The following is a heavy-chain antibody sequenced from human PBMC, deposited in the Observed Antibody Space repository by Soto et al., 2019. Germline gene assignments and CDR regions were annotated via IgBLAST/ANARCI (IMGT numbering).Heavy chain of an antibody. CDR2: VFPDDSDT. D-gene: IGHD2-15*01. J-gene: IGHJ4*02. CDR3: ARRGHCSGGTCPHFDF. Sequence: EVQLVQSGAEVKKPGESLKISCKASGYIFTNYWIGWVRQMPGKGLEWMGIVFPDDSDTRYSPSFQGQVTISADKSITTAYLQWSSVKASDTAMYYCARRGHCSGGTCPHFDFWGQGTLVTVSS. V-gene: IGHV5-51*01. CDR1: GYIFTNYW.